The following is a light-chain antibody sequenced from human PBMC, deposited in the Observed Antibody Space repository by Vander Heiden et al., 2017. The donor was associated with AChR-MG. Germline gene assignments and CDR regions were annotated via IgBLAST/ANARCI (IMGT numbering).Light chain of an antibody. CDR1: QSVSSN. CDR3: QQDYSWPAT. J-gene: IGKJ1*01. V-gene: IGKV3-15*01. CDR2: GAS. Sequence: EIVTTQSPATLSLSPGERATLSCRASQSVSSNLDWYQQKPGQAPRLLIYGASTRDSGVPARFSGSGSGTEFSLTISSLQSEDFAVYYCQQDYSWPATFGQGTKVEIK.